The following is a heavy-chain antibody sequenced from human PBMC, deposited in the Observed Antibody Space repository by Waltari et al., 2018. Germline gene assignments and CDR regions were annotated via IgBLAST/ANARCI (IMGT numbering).Heavy chain of an antibody. D-gene: IGHD5-12*01. J-gene: IGHJ3*02. CDR1: GFTVSSNY. V-gene: IGHV3-53*01. CDR3: ASSGYDPRDGAFDI. Sequence: EVQLVESGGGLIQPGGSLRLSCAASGFTVSSNYMSWVRQAPGKGLEWVSVIYSGGSTYYADSVKGRFTISRDNSKNTLYLQMNSLRAEDTAVYYCASSGYDPRDGAFDIWGQGTMVTVSS. CDR2: IYSGGST.